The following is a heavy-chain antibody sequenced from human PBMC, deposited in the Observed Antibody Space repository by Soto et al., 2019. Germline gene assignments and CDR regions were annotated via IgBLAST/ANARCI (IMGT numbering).Heavy chain of an antibody. J-gene: IGHJ6*03. D-gene: IGHD1-7*01. CDR3: AGTTSHYWYYMDV. CDR1: GDSVSSNSAA. CDR2: TYYRTRWYY. V-gene: IGHV6-1*01. Sequence: QVQLQESGPGLVKPSQTLSLTCVISGDSVSSNSAAWNWLRQSPSRGLEWLGRTYYRTRWYYDYAVSVRSRITVNPDTSKNQFSLQLTSVTPEDTAVYYCAGTTSHYWYYMDVWGKGTTVTVSS.